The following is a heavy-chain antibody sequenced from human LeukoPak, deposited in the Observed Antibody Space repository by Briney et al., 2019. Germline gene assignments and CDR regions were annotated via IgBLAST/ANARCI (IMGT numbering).Heavy chain of an antibody. J-gene: IGHJ4*02. CDR2: AYTSGST. Sequence: SETLSLTCTVSGAPINNYYWSWIRQPAGKGLEWIGRAYTSGSTNYNPSFRSRVTMSVDKSKNQLSLKLTSVTAADTAVYYCAGRDYWGQGTLVTVSS. CDR3: AGRDY. V-gene: IGHV4-4*07. CDR1: GAPINNYY.